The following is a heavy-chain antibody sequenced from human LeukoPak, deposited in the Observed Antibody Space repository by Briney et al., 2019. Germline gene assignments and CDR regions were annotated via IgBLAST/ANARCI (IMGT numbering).Heavy chain of an antibody. D-gene: IGHD3-10*01. V-gene: IGHV3-21*01. CDR1: GFTFSSYS. CDR2: ISSSSSYI. CDR3: ARRITTVRGVILGYYFDY. J-gene: IGHJ4*02. Sequence: GGSLRLSCAASGFTFSSYSMNWVRQAPGKGLEWVSSISSSSSYIYYADSVKGRFTISRDNAKNSLYLQMNSLRAEDTAVYYCARRITTVRGVILGYYFDYWGQGTLVTVSS.